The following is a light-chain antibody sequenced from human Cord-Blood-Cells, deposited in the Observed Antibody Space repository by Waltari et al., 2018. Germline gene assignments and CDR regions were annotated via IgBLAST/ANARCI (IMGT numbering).Light chain of an antibody. CDR2: EGS. J-gene: IGLJ2*01. CDR1: SSDVGSYNL. Sequence: QSALTQPASVSGSPGQSITISCTGTSSDVGSYNLVSWYQQHPDKAPKLMIYEGSKRPSGFSNRFAGSKSGNTASLTISGLQAEDEADYYCCSYAGSVVFGGGTKLTVL. V-gene: IGLV2-23*01. CDR3: CSYAGSVV.